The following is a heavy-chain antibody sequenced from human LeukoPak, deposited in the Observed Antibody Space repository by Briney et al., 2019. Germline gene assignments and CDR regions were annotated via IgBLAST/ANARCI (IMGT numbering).Heavy chain of an antibody. CDR2: ISGSGGST. D-gene: IGHD3-9*01. CDR3: AKCGKFDWLSTD. CDR1: GFTFSSYA. V-gene: IGHV3-23*01. Sequence: KPGGSLRLSCAASGFTFSSYAMSWVRQAPGKGLEWVSGISGSGGSTYYADSVKGRFTISRDNSKNTLYLQMSSLRAEDTAVYYCAKCGKFDWLSTDWGQGTLVTVSS. J-gene: IGHJ4*02.